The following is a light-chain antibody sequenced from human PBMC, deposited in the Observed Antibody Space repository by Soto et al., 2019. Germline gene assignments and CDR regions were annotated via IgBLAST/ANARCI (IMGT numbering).Light chain of an antibody. J-gene: IGKJ3*01. CDR3: QQYDASPLT. Sequence: EIVLTQSPGTLSLSPGERATLSGRASQTLSTNSLAWYQQRPGQTPRLLIYAASTRDTDIPDRFNGSGSGTDFALTINRLEPEDFAVYYCQQYDASPLTFGPGTTVDVK. CDR2: AAS. CDR1: QTLSTNS. V-gene: IGKV3-20*01.